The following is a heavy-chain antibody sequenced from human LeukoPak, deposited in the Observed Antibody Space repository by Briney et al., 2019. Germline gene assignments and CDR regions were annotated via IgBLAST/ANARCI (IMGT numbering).Heavy chain of an antibody. V-gene: IGHV4-34*01. CDR2: INHSGST. CDR1: GFTFRNDW. J-gene: IGHJ4*02. D-gene: IGHD2-2*02. Sequence: GSLRLSCADSGFTFRNDWMSWVRQAPGKGLEWIGEINHSGSTNYNPSLKSRVTISVDTSKNQFSLKLSSVTAADTAVYYCARRPPPTICSSTSCYTGRYTRAFDYWGQGTLVTVSS. CDR3: ARRPPPTICSSTSCYTGRYTRAFDY.